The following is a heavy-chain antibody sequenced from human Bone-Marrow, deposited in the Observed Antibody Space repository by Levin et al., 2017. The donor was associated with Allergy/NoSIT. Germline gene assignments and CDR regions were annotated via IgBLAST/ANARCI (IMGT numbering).Heavy chain of an antibody. CDR2: ISHDESNI. Sequence: GGSLRLSCAASGFTFSSYAMYWVRQAPGKGLEWVAVISHDESNIFYVDSVKGRFTISRDNSKNTFYLQMNSLRDEDTAVYYCARGTGNFFDYWGQGTLVTVSS. CDR1: GFTFSSYA. CDR3: ARGTGNFFDY. D-gene: IGHD1/OR15-1a*01. V-gene: IGHV3-30-3*02. J-gene: IGHJ4*02.